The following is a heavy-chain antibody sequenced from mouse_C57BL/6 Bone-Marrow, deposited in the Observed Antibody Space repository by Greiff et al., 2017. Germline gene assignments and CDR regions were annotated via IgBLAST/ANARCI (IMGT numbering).Heavy chain of an antibody. Sequence: VQLQQPGAELVKPGASVKLSCKASGYTFTSYWMHWVKQRPGRGLEWIGRIDPTSGGTKYNEKFKSKATLTVDKPSSTAYMQLSSLTSEDSAVYYCASRGQLRLRGFAYWGQGTLVTVSA. D-gene: IGHD3-2*02. J-gene: IGHJ3*01. CDR2: IDPTSGGT. CDR1: GYTFTSYW. CDR3: ASRGQLRLRGFAY. V-gene: IGHV1-72*01.